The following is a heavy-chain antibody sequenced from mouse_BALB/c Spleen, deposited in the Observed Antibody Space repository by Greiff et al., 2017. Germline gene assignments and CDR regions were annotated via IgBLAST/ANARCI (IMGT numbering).Heavy chain of an antibody. CDR3: ASHHGYDGLGYFDV. Sequence: QVQLQQPGAELVKPGASVKLSCKASGYTFTSYWMHWVKQRPGQGLEWIGEINPSNGRTNYNEKFKSKATLTVDKSSSTAYMQLSSLTSEDSAVYYCASHHGYDGLGYFDVWGAGTTVTVSS. D-gene: IGHD2-2*01. CDR1: GYTFTSYW. CDR2: INPSNGRT. V-gene: IGHV1S81*02. J-gene: IGHJ1*01.